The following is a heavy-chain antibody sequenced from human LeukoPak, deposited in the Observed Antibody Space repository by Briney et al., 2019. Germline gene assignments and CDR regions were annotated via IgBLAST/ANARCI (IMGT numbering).Heavy chain of an antibody. CDR1: EFTFSSYA. CDR3: ARDMVEATTRGIDY. CDR2: ISASGGST. J-gene: IGHJ4*02. Sequence: GGSLRLSCAASEFTFSSYAMQWVRQAPGKGLEWVSGISASGGSTYYADSVKGRFTTSRDNSKNTLYLQMNSLRAEDTAIYYCARDMVEATTRGIDYWGQGTLVTVSS. V-gene: IGHV3-23*01. D-gene: IGHD5-12*01.